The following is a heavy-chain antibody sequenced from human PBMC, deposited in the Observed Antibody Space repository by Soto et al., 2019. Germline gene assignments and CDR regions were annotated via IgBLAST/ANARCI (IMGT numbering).Heavy chain of an antibody. CDR2: INPSGGST. CDR1: GYTFTSYY. J-gene: IGHJ4*02. CDR3: ARGWYSSSLDY. Sequence: EASVKVSCKASGYTFTSYYMHWVRQAPGQGLEWMGIINPSGGSTSYAQKFQGRVTITADESTSTAYMELSSLRSEDTAVYYCARGWYSSSLDYWGQGTLVTVSS. D-gene: IGHD6-6*01. V-gene: IGHV1-46*01.